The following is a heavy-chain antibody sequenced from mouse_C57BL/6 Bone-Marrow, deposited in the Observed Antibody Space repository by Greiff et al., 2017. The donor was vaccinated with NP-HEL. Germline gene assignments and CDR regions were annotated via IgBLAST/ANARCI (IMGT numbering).Heavy chain of an antibody. D-gene: IGHD2-1*01. CDR2: ISYDGSN. J-gene: IGHJ4*01. CDR1: GYSITSGYY. V-gene: IGHV3-6*01. Sequence: ESGPGLVKPSQSLSLTCSVTGYSITSGYYWNWIRQFPGNKLEWMGYISYDGSNNYNPSLKNRIPITRDTSKNQFFLKLNSVTTEDTATYYCAREGDYGNFYAMDYWGQGTSVTVSS. CDR3: AREGDYGNFYAMDY.